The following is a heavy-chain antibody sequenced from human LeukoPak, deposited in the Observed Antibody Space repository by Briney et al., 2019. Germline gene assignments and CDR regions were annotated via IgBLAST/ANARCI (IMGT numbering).Heavy chain of an antibody. CDR3: AKLGTDSPEGY. Sequence: GGSLRLSCAASGFTFSAYGMTWVRQAPGKGLESVSAIGSSGDTYYAGSVKGRFTISRDNSKNTLSLQMHSLRADGTAVYYCAKLGTDSPEGYWGQGTLVTVSS. D-gene: IGHD1/OR15-1a*01. CDR2: IGSSGDT. V-gene: IGHV3-23*01. CDR1: GFTFSAYG. J-gene: IGHJ4*02.